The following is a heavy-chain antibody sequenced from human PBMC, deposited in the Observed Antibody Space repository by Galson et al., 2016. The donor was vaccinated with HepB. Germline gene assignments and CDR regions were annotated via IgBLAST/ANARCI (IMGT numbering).Heavy chain of an antibody. CDR2: ISSSSSTI. V-gene: IGHV3-48*02. CDR1: GFTFSSYS. D-gene: IGHD3-16*02. Sequence: SLRLSCAASGFTFSSYSMNWVRQAPGKGLEWVSYISSSSSTIYYADSVKGRFTISRDNAKNSLYLQMNSLRDEDTAAYYCARELGVWGSYRYVYDYWGQGTLVTVST. J-gene: IGHJ4*02. CDR3: ARELGVWGSYRYVYDY.